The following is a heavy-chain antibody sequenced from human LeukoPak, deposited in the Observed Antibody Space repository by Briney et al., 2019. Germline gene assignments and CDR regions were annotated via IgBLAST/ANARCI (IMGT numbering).Heavy chain of an antibody. CDR1: GVSVSDGRYY. CDR3: ATPYCSSLSCLDVFNM. Sequence: SETLSLTCNVSGVSVSDGRYYWTWIRHHPTWGLEWIGYKYYSGSAKYNPSLKSRLTISIDTAKNQFSLQLSSVTAADTATYYCATPYCSSLSCLDVFNMWGQGTRVTVSS. J-gene: IGHJ3*02. V-gene: IGHV4-31*03. D-gene: IGHD2-2*01. CDR2: KYYSGSA.